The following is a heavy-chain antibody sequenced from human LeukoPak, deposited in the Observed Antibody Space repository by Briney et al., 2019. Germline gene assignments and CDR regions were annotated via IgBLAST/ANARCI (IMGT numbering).Heavy chain of an antibody. Sequence: SVKVSCKASGFTFTSSAMQWVRQARGQRLEWIGWIVVGSGNTNYAQKFQERVTITRDMSTSTAYMELSSLRSEDTAVYYCAREGCSGGSCLDYWGQGTLVTVSS. J-gene: IGHJ4*02. CDR2: IVVGSGNT. CDR3: AREGCSGGSCLDY. D-gene: IGHD2-15*01. CDR1: GFTFTSSA. V-gene: IGHV1-58*02.